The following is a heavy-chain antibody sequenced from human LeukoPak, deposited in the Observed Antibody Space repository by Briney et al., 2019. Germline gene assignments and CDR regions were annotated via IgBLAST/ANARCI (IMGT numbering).Heavy chain of an antibody. J-gene: IGHJ4*02. Sequence: GASVKVSCKASGYTFTSYYMHWVRQAPGQGLEWMGIINPSGGSTSYAQKFKGRVTMTRDTSTSTVYMELSSLRSDDTAVYYCARDGYSYGYVSYWGQGTLVTVSS. V-gene: IGHV1-46*01. CDR1: GYTFTSYY. D-gene: IGHD5-18*01. CDR3: ARDGYSYGYVSY. CDR2: INPSGGST.